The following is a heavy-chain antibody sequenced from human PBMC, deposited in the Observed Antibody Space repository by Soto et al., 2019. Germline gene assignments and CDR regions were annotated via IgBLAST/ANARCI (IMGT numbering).Heavy chain of an antibody. D-gene: IGHD4-17*01. CDR1: GFTFSSYG. CDR2: IWYDGSNK. CDR3: ARAGRDGDYPWDYYYGMDV. J-gene: IGHJ6*02. Sequence: QVQLVESGGGVVQPGRSLRLSCAASGFTFSSYGMHWVRQAPGKGLEWVAVIWYDGSNKYYADSVKGRFTTFRDNSKNTLYLQMNSLRAEDTAVFYCARAGRDGDYPWDYYYGMDVWGQGTTVTVSS. V-gene: IGHV3-33*01.